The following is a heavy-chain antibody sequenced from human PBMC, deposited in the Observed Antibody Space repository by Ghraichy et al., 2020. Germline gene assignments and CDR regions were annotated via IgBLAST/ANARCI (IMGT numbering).Heavy chain of an antibody. V-gene: IGHV4-31*03. CDR1: GGPITSGGYY. CDR2: INYSGSA. CDR3: ARTPTTPLHFDP. D-gene: IGHD1-14*01. Sequence: TLSLTCIVSGGPITSGGYYWSWIRHLPGKGLEWIAYINYSGSAYYNPSLKSRVAISIDISKNQLSLRVNSVTAADTALYYCARTPTTPLHFDPWGRGILVTVSS. J-gene: IGHJ5*02.